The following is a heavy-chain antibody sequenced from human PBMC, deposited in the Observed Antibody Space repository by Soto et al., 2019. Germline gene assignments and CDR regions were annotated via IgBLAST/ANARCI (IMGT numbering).Heavy chain of an antibody. D-gene: IGHD1-26*01. J-gene: IGHJ6*02. CDR1: GGSISSYY. V-gene: IGHV4-59*01. CDR2: IYYSGST. Sequence: SETLSLTCTVSGGSISSYYWSWIRQPPGKGLEWIGYIYYSGSTNYNPSLKSRVTISVDTSKNQFSLKLSSVTAADTAVYYCARYSGSYGNYYYYYGMDAWGQGTTVTVS. CDR3: ARYSGSYGNYYYYYGMDA.